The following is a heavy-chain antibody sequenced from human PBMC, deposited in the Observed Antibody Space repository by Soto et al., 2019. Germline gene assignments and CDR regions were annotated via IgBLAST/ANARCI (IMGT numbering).Heavy chain of an antibody. CDR2: FSGTGGAT. CDR1: GFTFSSYA. D-gene: IGHD1-20*01. Sequence: GGSLRLSCAASGFTFSSYAMSWVRQAPGKGLEWVSAFSGTGGATYYADSVKGRFTISRDNSKNTLYLQMNSLRAEDTAVYYCAKDHITETAEYFQHWGQGTLVTVSS. CDR3: AKDHITETAEYFQH. V-gene: IGHV3-23*01. J-gene: IGHJ1*01.